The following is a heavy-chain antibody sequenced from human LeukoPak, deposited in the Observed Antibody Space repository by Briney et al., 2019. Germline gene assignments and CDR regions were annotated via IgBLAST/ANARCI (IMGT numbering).Heavy chain of an antibody. V-gene: IGHV1-69*04. Sequence: ASVKVSCKASGGTFSSYAISWVRQAPGQGLEWMGRIIPIFGIANYAQKFQGRVTITADKSTSTAYMELISLRSEDTAVYYCARDIIEEAVAGPNWFDPWGQGTLVTVSS. D-gene: IGHD6-19*01. CDR2: IIPIFGIA. CDR1: GGTFSSYA. J-gene: IGHJ5*02. CDR3: ARDIIEEAVAGPNWFDP.